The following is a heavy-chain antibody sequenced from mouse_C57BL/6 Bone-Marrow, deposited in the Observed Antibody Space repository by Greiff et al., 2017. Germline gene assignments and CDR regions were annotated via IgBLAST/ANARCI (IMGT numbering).Heavy chain of an antibody. D-gene: IGHD2-3*01. CDR1: GYTFTSYW. V-gene: IGHV1-64*01. J-gene: IGHJ1*03. CDR3: ARLGWLLRRYFDV. CDR2: IHPNSGST. Sequence: QVQLQQPGAELVKPGASVKLSCKASGYTFTSYWMHWVKQRPGQGLEWIGMIHPNSGSTNYNEKFKSKATLTVDKSSSTAYMQLRSLTSEDSAVYYCARLGWLLRRYFDVWGTGTTVTVSS.